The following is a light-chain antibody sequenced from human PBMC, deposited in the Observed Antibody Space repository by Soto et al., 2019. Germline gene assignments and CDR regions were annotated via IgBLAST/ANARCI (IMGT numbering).Light chain of an antibody. Sequence: QSALTQPASVSGSPGQSITISCTGTSSDVGGYNYVSWYQQHPGKAPKLMIYEVSNRPSGVSNRFSASKSGNRASLTISGLQADDEADYYCSSITSKNTWVFGGGTQLTVL. CDR3: SSITSKNTWV. V-gene: IGLV2-14*01. CDR2: EVS. J-gene: IGLJ3*02. CDR1: SSDVGGYNY.